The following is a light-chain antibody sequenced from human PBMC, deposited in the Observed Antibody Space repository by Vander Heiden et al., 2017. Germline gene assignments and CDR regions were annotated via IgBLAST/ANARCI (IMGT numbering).Light chain of an antibody. CDR2: AAS. Sequence: DIQMTQSPPSLSASVGDRVTITCRASQSISSYLNWYQQKPGKAPKLLINAASSLQSGVPSRFSGSGSGTDFTLTIRRLQPEDFATYYCQQSYSTLWTFGQGTKVEIK. CDR1: QSISSY. CDR3: QQSYSTLWT. V-gene: IGKV1-39*01. J-gene: IGKJ1*01.